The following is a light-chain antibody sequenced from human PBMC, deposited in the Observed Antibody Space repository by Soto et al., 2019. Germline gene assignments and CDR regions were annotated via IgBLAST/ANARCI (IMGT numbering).Light chain of an antibody. CDR1: SWHSSDA. J-gene: IGLJ7*01. CDR3: QTWGTGPAV. V-gene: IGLV4-69*01. Sequence: QSVLTQSPSASASLGASVKLTCTLSSWHSSDAIAWHQQQPEKGPRYLMKLNSDGSHSKGDGIPDRFSGSSSGAERYLTISSLQSEDEADYYCQTWGTGPAVFGGGTQLTVL. CDR2: LNSDGSH.